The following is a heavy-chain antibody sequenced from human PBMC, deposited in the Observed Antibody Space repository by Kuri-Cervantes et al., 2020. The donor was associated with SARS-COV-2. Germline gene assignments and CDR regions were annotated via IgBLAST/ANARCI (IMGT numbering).Heavy chain of an antibody. CDR3: ASHYDILTGYLLGYYYYGMDV. V-gene: IGHV3-9*01. CDR2: ISWNSGSI. J-gene: IGHJ6*02. D-gene: IGHD3-9*01. CDR1: GFTFDDYA. Sequence: GGSLRLSCAASGFTFDDYAMHWVRQAPGKGLEWVSGISWNSGSIGYADSVKGRFTISRDNAKNSLYLQMNSLRAEDTAVYYCASHYDILTGYLLGYYYYGMDVWGQGTTVTVSS.